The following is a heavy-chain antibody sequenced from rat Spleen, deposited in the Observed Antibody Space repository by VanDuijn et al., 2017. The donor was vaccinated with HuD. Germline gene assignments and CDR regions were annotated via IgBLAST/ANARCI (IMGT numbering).Heavy chain of an antibody. Sequence: EVQLVESGGGLVQPGRSLKLSCAASGFTFSNYDMAWVRQAPTKGLEWVASINVAGDTTYYRNSVKGRFTFSRDNARNTLYLQMDSLRSEDTATYYCARRYYSGFDYWGQGVMVTVSS. CDR3: ARRYYSGFDY. CDR2: INVAGDTT. V-gene: IGHV5S13*01. J-gene: IGHJ2*01. CDR1: GFTFSNYD. D-gene: IGHD1-1*01.